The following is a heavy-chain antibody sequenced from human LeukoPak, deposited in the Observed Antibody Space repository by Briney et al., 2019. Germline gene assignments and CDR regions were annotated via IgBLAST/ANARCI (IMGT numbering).Heavy chain of an antibody. Sequence: GGSMRLSCGASGFTFSSYSMNWVRQAPGKGLEWVSSISSSSSYIYYADTVKGRFTISRDNAKNSLYLQMNSLRAEDTAVYYCARDRPGIAVAQTEYFQHWGQGTLVTVSS. CDR1: GFTFSSYS. D-gene: IGHD6-19*01. CDR2: ISSSSSYI. CDR3: ARDRPGIAVAQTEYFQH. V-gene: IGHV3-21*01. J-gene: IGHJ1*01.